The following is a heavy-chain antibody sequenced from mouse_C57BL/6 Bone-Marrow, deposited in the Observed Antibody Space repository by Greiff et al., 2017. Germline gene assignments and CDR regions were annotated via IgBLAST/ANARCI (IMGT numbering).Heavy chain of an antibody. D-gene: IGHD2-5*01. CDR1: GYTFTSYG. CDR3: ARSGGYYSNYQAWVAY. CDR2: IYPRSGNT. Sequence: QVQLQQSGAELARPGASVKLSCKASGYTFTSYGISWVKQRTGQGLEWIGEIYPRSGNTYYNEKFKGKATLTADKSSSTAYMELRRLTSEDSAVYFCARSGGYYSNYQAWVAYWGQGTLVTVSA. V-gene: IGHV1-81*01. J-gene: IGHJ3*01.